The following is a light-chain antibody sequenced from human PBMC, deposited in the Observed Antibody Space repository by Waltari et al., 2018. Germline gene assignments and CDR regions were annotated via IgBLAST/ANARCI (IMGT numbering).Light chain of an antibody. CDR2: GAS. V-gene: IGKV3-15*01. CDR1: QTVGTK. CDR3: QHYYNWPLT. J-gene: IGKJ4*01. Sequence: EIVMTQSPTTLSVSPGKTANLSCTTSQTVGTKLAWYQQKPGQAPRLIIFGASTRATGLPARFSASGSGTEFSLTISSLQSEDSAVYFCQHYYNWPLTFGGGTRIDI.